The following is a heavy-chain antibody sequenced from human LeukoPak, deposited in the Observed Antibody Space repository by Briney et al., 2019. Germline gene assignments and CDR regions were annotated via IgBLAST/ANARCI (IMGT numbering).Heavy chain of an antibody. Sequence: PGGSLRLSCAASGFTFSSYAMSWVRQAPGKGLEWVSAISGSGGSTYYADSVKGRFTISRDNSKNTLYLQMNSLRAEDTAVYYCAKDSYCSGGSCLYYYYYGMDVWGQGTTVTVSS. D-gene: IGHD2-15*01. CDR2: ISGSGGST. V-gene: IGHV3-23*01. J-gene: IGHJ6*02. CDR3: AKDSYCSGGSCLYYYYYGMDV. CDR1: GFTFSSYA.